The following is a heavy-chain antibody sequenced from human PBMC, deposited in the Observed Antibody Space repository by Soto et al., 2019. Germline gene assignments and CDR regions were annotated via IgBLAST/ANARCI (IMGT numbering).Heavy chain of an antibody. J-gene: IGHJ4*02. CDR2: ISYDGSNK. V-gene: IGHV3-30-3*01. Sequence: QVQLVESGGGVVQPGRSLRLSCAASGFTFSSYAMHWVRQAPGKGLEWVAVISYDGSNKYYADSVKGRFTISRDNSKNALDRQMSCLRGADTAVYYCAREWGQELVSYYFDYWGQGTLVTVCS. CDR1: GFTFSSYA. CDR3: AREWGQELVSYYFDY. D-gene: IGHD6-13*01.